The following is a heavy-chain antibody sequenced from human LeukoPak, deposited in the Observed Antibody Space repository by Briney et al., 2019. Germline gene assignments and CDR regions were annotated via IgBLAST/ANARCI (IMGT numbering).Heavy chain of an antibody. Sequence: PGGSLRLSCAASGFTFSSYGMHWVRQAPGKGLEWVAVISYDGVNKYYADSVKGRFTISRDNSKNTLYLQMNSLRAEDTAVYYCAKGALGFGGYFDYWGQGTLVTVSS. CDR3: AKGALGFGGYFDY. CDR2: ISYDGVNK. D-gene: IGHD3-10*01. J-gene: IGHJ4*02. CDR1: GFTFSSYG. V-gene: IGHV3-30*18.